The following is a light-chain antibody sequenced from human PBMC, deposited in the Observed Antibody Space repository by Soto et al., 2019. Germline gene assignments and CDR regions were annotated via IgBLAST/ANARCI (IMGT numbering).Light chain of an antibody. J-gene: IGKJ1*01. CDR2: KAS. CDR3: QEYSSNSRT. CDR1: QSISSW. V-gene: IGKV1-5*03. Sequence: DIQMTQSPSTLSASVGDRVTITCRASQSISSWLAWYQQKPGKAPKLLLYKASSLQSGVPSRFSGSGSGTEFTLTISSLQPDDFATYYCQEYSSNSRTFGQGTKVEIE.